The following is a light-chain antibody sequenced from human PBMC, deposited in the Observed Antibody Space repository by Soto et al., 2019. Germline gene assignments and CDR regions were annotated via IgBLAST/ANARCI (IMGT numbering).Light chain of an antibody. Sequence: EIVMTQYTATLSVSPGERATLSCRASQSVSSNLAWYQQKPGQAPRLLIYGASTRATGIPARFSGSGSGTEFTITISSRQSEDFAVYYCQQYNNWPPWTFGQGTKVEIK. J-gene: IGKJ1*01. CDR2: GAS. CDR3: QQYNNWPPWT. CDR1: QSVSSN. V-gene: IGKV3-15*01.